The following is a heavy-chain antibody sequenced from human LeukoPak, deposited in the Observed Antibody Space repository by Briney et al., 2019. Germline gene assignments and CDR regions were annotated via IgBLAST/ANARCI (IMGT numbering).Heavy chain of an antibody. D-gene: IGHD3-10*01. V-gene: IGHV3-21*01. J-gene: IGHJ4*02. Sequence: GGSLRLSCAASGFTFSSYSMNWVRQAPGKGLEWVSSISSSSGYIYYADSVKGRFTISRDNAKNSLYLQMNSLRAEDTAVYYCASAHGSGSPFDYWGQGTLVTVSS. CDR1: GFTFSSYS. CDR2: ISSSSGYI. CDR3: ASAHGSGSPFDY.